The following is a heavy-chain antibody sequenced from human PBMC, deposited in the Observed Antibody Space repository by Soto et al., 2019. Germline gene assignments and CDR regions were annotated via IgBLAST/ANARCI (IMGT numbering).Heavy chain of an antibody. D-gene: IGHD2-2*02. CDR3: ARQTYCSSTSCYTVDS. Sequence: GESLKISCKGSGYRFTRYWIGWVRQMPGKGLEWMGIIYLGDSDTRYSPSFQGQVTISADKSISTAYLQWSSLKASDTAMYYCARQTYCSSTSCYTVDSWGQGTLVTVSS. CDR1: GYRFTRYW. V-gene: IGHV5-51*01. J-gene: IGHJ4*02. CDR2: IYLGDSDT.